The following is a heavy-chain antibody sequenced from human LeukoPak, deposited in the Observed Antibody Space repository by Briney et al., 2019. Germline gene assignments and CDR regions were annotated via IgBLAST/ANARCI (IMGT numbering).Heavy chain of an antibody. Sequence: GASVKVSCKASGGTFSSYAISWVRQAPGQGLEWMGGIIPIFGTANYAQKFQGRVTITADESTSTAYMELSSLRSEDTAVYYCSRGLDSSGYYGYWGQGTLVTVSS. CDR2: IIPIFGTA. V-gene: IGHV1-69*13. CDR1: GGTFSSYA. CDR3: SRGLDSSGYYGY. J-gene: IGHJ4*02. D-gene: IGHD3-22*01.